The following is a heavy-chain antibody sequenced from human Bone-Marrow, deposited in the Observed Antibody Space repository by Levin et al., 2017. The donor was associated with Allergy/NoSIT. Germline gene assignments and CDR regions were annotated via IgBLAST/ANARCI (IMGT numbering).Heavy chain of an antibody. CDR1: GFTFSNDW. J-gene: IGHJ6*02. CDR2: IKEDGSEK. Sequence: TGGSLRLSCAASGFTFSNDWMSWVRQAPGKGLEWVANIKEDGSEKYYVDSVKGRFTISRDNAKKSLYLQMNSLRAEDTAVYYCARDGYYYAMDVWGQGTTVTVSS. CDR3: ARDGYYYAMDV. V-gene: IGHV3-7*01.